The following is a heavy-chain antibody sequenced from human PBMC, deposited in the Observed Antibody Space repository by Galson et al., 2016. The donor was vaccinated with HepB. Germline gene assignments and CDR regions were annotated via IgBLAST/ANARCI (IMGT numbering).Heavy chain of an antibody. V-gene: IGHV3-21*01. CDR2: ISSSSKYI. D-gene: IGHD6-13*01. J-gene: IGHJ5*02. Sequence: SLRLSCAASGFTFSNYYMHWVRLAPGRGLEWVSSISSSSKYIYYADSMKGRLTISRDNANNSLFLQMESLRADDTAVYYWARDRGIAAGGWFDPWGQGTQVTVSS. CDR3: ARDRGIAAGGWFDP. CDR1: GFTFSNYY.